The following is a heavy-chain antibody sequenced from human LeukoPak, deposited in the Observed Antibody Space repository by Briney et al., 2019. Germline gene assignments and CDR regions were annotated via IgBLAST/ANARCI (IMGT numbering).Heavy chain of an antibody. D-gene: IGHD4-17*01. J-gene: IGHJ4*02. CDR3: AGIDYGDYAVY. CDR1: GTSITRTY. V-gene: IGHV4-59*08. CDR2: VYDTGDT. Sequence: SETLSLTCTVSGTSITRTYWSWIRQPPGRGLESVGYVYDTGDTNYNPSLKSRVTISVDTSKNQFSLKLSSVTAADTAVYYCAGIDYGDYAVYWGQGTLVTVSS.